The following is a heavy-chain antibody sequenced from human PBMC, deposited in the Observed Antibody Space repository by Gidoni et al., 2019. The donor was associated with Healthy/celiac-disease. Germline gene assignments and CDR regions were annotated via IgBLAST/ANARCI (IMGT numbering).Heavy chain of an antibody. J-gene: IGHJ4*02. CDR3: AKDIDYPWFGEY. D-gene: IGHD3-10*01. V-gene: IGHV3-23*01. CDR2: ISGSGGST. CDR1: GFPFSSYA. Sequence: EVQLLESGGGLVQPGGSLRLSCAASGFPFSSYAMSWVRQAPGKGLEWVSAISGSGGSTYYADSVKGRFTISRDNSKNTLYLQMNSLRAEDTAVYYCAKDIDYPWFGEYWGQGTLVTVSS.